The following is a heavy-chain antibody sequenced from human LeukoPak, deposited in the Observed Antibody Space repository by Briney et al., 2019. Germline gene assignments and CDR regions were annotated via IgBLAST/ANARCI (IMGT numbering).Heavy chain of an antibody. CDR1: GGSISSGGYS. Sequence: PSQTLSLTCAVSGGSISSGGYSWSWIRQPPGKGLEWIGYIYHSGTTYYNPSLKSRVTISVDRSKNQFSLKLSSVTAADTAVYSRXXXXXXXXXDLXXXGXLVT. V-gene: IGHV4-30-2*01. J-gene: IGHJ2*01. CDR3: XXXXXXXXXDL. CDR2: IYHSGTT.